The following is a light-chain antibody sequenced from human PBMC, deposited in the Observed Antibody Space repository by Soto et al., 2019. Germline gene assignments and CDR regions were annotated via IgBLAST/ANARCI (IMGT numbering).Light chain of an antibody. Sequence: EIVLTQSPDTLSLSPGERATLSCRASQSVSNNFLAWYQQKPGQAPRLLIYAASSRPGGIPDKFSGSGSGTDFTLTINSLEPEDFAVYYCQQYGGSPYTFAQGTKLEI. CDR3: QQYGGSPYT. CDR2: AAS. V-gene: IGKV3-20*01. CDR1: QSVSNNF. J-gene: IGKJ2*01.